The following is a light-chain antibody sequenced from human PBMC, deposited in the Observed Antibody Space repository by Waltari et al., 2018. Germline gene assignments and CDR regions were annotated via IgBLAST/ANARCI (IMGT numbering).Light chain of an antibody. CDR2: WAS. J-gene: IGKJ2*03. CDR1: QSVLFSSNNEHY. CDR3: QQYYSIPRS. V-gene: IGKV4-1*01. Sequence: DIVMTQSPDSLAVSLGERTTINCKSRQSVLFSSNNEHYLAWYQQKPGQPPKLLIYWASTRESGVPDRFSGSGSGTDFTLTISSLQAEDVAVYYCQQYYSIPRSFGQGTKLEIK.